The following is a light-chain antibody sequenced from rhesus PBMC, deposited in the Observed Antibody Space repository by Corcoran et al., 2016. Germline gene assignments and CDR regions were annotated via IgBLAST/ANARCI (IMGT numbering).Light chain of an antibody. J-gene: IGKJ2*01. Sequence: EIVLTQSPTSMAVSQGERVTISCTASSSVSTSYLHWYQQKPVFPPRLLVYRTSSLASGVPARFRGSGSGTSDTLTISSMEAEDAANYYCQQGNSIPYSFGQGTKVEIK. V-gene: IGKV3-42*01. CDR2: RTS. CDR3: QQGNSIPYS. CDR1: SSVSTS.